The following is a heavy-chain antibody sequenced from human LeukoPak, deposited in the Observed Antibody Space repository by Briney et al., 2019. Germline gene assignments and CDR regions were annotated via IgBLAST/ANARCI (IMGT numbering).Heavy chain of an antibody. D-gene: IGHD3-16*01. CDR2: ISSNGGST. V-gene: IGHV3-64*01. CDR1: GFTFSSYV. J-gene: IGHJ6*03. CDR3: ARRGSYYYYMDV. Sequence: AGGSLRLSCAASGFTFSSYVMHWVRQAPGKGPEYVSAISSNGGSTYYANSVKGRFAISRDNSKNTLYLQMGSLRAEDTAVYYCARRGSYYYYMDVWGKGTTVTVSS.